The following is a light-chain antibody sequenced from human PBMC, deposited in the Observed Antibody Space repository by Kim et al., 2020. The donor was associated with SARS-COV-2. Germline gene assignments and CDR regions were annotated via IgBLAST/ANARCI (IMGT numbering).Light chain of an antibody. CDR2: DAS. V-gene: IGKV3D-20*01. CDR1: QSVSGSY. J-gene: IGKJ1*01. CDR3: QQYGSSPWT. Sequence: PGERATLACGASQSVSGSYIAWYHQRPGLAPRLLIYDASSRATGIPDRFSGSGCGIDFTLTISILEPVDFAVYYCQQYGSSPWTFGQGTKVEIK.